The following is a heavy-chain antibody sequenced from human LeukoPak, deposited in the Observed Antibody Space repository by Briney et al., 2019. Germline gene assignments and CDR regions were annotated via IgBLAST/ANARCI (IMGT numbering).Heavy chain of an antibody. CDR3: ARWYGDYTVEDWYFDL. Sequence: GGSLRLSCAASGFTFSSYSMNWVRQAPGKGLEWVSSISSSSSYIYYADSVKGRFTISRDNAKNSLYLQMNSLRAEDTAVYYCARWYGDYTVEDWYFDLWGRGTLVTVSS. CDR2: ISSSSSYI. CDR1: GFTFSSYS. J-gene: IGHJ2*01. V-gene: IGHV3-21*01. D-gene: IGHD4-17*01.